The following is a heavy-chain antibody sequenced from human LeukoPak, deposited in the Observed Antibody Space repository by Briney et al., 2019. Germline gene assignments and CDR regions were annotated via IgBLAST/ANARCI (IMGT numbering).Heavy chain of an antibody. CDR1: GYTFTSYA. J-gene: IGHJ4*02. Sequence: VASVKVSCKASGYTFTSYAMNWVRQAPGQWLEWMGWINTNTGNPTYAQGFTGRFVFSLDTSVSTAYLQISSLKAEDTAVYYCALVGLGSSWSPHPPDYWGQGTLVTVSS. CDR2: INTNTGNP. V-gene: IGHV7-4-1*02. D-gene: IGHD6-13*01. CDR3: ALVGLGSSWSPHPPDY.